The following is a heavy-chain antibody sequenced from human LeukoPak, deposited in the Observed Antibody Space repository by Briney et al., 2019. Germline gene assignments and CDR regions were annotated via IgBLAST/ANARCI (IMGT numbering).Heavy chain of an antibody. D-gene: IGHD3-3*01. V-gene: IGHV4-31*03. Sequence: SQTLSLTCTVSGDSISTGGYYWAWIRHHRDRGLGWIGYIYYSGSTHYNPSLQSRVTISVDTSKNQFSLNLNSVTAADTAVYYCARRVVWYGIYYFDSWGQGTLVTVSS. CDR3: ARRVVWYGIYYFDS. CDR1: GDSISTGGYY. J-gene: IGHJ4*02. CDR2: IYYSGST.